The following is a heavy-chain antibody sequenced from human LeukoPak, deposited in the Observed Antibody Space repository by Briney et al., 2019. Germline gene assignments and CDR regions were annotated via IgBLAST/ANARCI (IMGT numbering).Heavy chain of an antibody. Sequence: GGSLRLSCAASGFSFSSYWMTWVRQAPGKGLEWVANIKGDGSVQFYVDSVKGRFAISRDNARNSLYLHMNSLRDEDTAVYYCATSVDTAAGPYWGQGTLVTVSS. CDR2: IKGDGSVQ. J-gene: IGHJ4*02. D-gene: IGHD5-18*01. CDR3: ATSVDTAAGPY. CDR1: GFSFSSYW. V-gene: IGHV3-7*01.